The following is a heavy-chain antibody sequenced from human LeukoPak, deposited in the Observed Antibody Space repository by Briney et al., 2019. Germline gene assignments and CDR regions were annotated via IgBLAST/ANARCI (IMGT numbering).Heavy chain of an antibody. CDR3: ARDMGYCSSTSCRNAFDI. Sequence: SETLSLTCTVSDYSITNGYYWGWIRHSPGKGLEWIGSIYHSGYPHYNPSLKSRVTISVDTSKNQFSLKLSSVTAADTAVYYCARDMGYCSSTSCRNAFDIWGQGTMVTVSS. J-gene: IGHJ3*02. CDR1: DYSITNGYY. V-gene: IGHV4-38-2*02. D-gene: IGHD2-2*01. CDR2: IYHSGYP.